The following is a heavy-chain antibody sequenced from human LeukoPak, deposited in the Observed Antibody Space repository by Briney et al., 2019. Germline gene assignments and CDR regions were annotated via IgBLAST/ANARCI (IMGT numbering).Heavy chain of an antibody. D-gene: IGHD3-22*01. CDR1: GFTFSSYS. CDR2: ISSSSSTV. CDR3: AKAHAPDYYDSSGYGGIDY. Sequence: GGSLRLSCAASGFTFSSYSMNWVRQAPGKGLEWVSYISSSSSTVYYADSVKGRFTISRDNSKNTLYLQMNSLRAEDTAVYYCAKAHAPDYYDSSGYGGIDYWGQGTLVAVSS. J-gene: IGHJ4*02. V-gene: IGHV3-48*01.